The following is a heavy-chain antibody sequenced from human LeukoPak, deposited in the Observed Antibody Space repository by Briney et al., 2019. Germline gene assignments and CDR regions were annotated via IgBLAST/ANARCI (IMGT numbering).Heavy chain of an antibody. V-gene: IGHV4-4*07. Sequence: SETLSLTCTVSGGSTSSYYWSWIRQPAGKGLEWIGRIYTSGSTNYNPSLKSRVTMSVDTSKNQFSLKLSSVTAADTAVYYCARSAKGIAVAGREFDYWGQGTLVTVSS. D-gene: IGHD6-19*01. CDR3: ARSAKGIAVAGREFDY. CDR1: GGSTSSYY. CDR2: IYTSGST. J-gene: IGHJ4*02.